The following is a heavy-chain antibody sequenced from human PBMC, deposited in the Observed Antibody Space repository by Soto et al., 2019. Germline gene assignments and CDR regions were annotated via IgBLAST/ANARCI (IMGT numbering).Heavy chain of an antibody. CDR3: ARDAGGQSGNFIFDS. D-gene: IGHD1-26*01. CDR2: ISGSGFKK. V-gene: IGHV3-23*01. Sequence: PGGSLRLSCAASGFIFENFGMSWVRQAPGKGLEWISSISGSGFKKYYADSVKGRFTITRDNSKNTLYLQMNSLRAEDTAVYYCARDAGGQSGNFIFDSWGQGALVTGSS. J-gene: IGHJ4*02. CDR1: GFIFENFG.